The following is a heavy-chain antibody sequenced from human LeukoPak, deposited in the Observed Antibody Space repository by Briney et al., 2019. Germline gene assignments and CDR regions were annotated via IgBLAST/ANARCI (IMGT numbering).Heavy chain of an antibody. CDR1: GFLISIYS. CDR2: ISSGTSYI. J-gene: IGHJ4*02. Sequence: GGSLRPSCAASGFLISIYSMNWVRQAPGKGPEWVSSISSGTSYIHYADSVKGRFTISRDNAKNSLYLQMNSLRAEDTAVYYCAKLSGYVEYWGQGTLVTVSS. CDR3: AKLSGYVEY. D-gene: IGHD1-26*01. V-gene: IGHV3-21*01.